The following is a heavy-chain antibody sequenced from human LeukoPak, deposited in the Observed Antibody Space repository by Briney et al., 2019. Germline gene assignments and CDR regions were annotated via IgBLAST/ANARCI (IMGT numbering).Heavy chain of an antibody. CDR3: ARGGSNSPYYLDC. J-gene: IGHJ4*02. Sequence: PGGSLRLSFATSGFTFSSYGMNWVRPAPGKGLEWVSSITSSGRKIYYADSLKGRFTISRDNAKNSLYLQMSSLRAEDTAVYYCARGGSNSPYYLDCWGQGTLVTLSS. CDR2: ITSSGRKI. V-gene: IGHV3-21*01. CDR1: GFTFSSYG. D-gene: IGHD1-26*01.